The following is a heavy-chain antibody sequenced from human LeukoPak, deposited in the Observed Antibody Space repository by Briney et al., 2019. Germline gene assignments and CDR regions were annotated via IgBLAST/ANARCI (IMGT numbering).Heavy chain of an antibody. CDR1: GGTFSSYT. D-gene: IGHD5-18*01. CDR2: IIPIFGTA. J-gene: IGHJ6*03. CDR3: ARAKADTAMVLGYYYMDV. V-gene: IGHV1-69*05. Sequence: SVKVSCKASGGTFSSYTISWVRQAPGQGLEWMGRIIPIFGTANYAQKFQGRVTITTDESTSTAYMELSSLRSEDTAVYYCARAKADTAMVLGYYYMDVWGKGTTVTVSS.